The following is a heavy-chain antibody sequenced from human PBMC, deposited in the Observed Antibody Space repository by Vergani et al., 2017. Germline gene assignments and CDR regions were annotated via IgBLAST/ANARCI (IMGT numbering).Heavy chain of an antibody. V-gene: IGHV1-69*01. CDR3: ARAPSRECSSSSCYFLGYYYYMDV. CDR1: GGTFSSYA. D-gene: IGHD2-2*01. Sequence: QVQLVQSGAEVKKPGSSVQVSCKTSGGTFSSYAISWVRQAPGQGLEWMGGIIPLFDTANYARKFQGRVTLTADESTSTAYMELSSLRSEDTAVYYCARAPSRECSSSSCYFLGYYYYMDVWGKGTTVTVSS. J-gene: IGHJ6*03. CDR2: IIPLFDTA.